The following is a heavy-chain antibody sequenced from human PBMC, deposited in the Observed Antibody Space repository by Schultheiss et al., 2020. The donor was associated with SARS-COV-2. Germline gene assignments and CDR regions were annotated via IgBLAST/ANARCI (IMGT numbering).Heavy chain of an antibody. J-gene: IGHJ4*02. V-gene: IGHV3-33*01. CDR3: ARVHRGLDY. Sequence: GESLKISCAASGFTFSSYGMHWVRQAPGKGLEWVAVIWYDGSNKYYADSVKGRFTISRDNAKNSLYLQMNSLRAEDTAVYYCARVHRGLDYWGQGTLVTVSS. CDR2: IWYDGSNK. CDR1: GFTFSSYG. D-gene: IGHD3-16*02.